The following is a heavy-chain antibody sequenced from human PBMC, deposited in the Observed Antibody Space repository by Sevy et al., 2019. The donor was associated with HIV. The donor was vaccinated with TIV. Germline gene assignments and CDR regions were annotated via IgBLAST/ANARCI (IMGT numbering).Heavy chain of an antibody. V-gene: IGHV1-2*02. CDR2: INPNSGGT. CDR3: ARDGGYSKKPGDY. J-gene: IGHJ4*02. CDR1: GYTFTGYY. D-gene: IGHD5-18*01. Sequence: ASVKVSCKASGYTFTGYYMHWVRQAPGQGLEWMGWINPNSGGTNYAQKFQGRVTMTRDTSISTAYMELSRLRSDDTAVYYCARDGGYSKKPGDYRGQGTLVTVSS.